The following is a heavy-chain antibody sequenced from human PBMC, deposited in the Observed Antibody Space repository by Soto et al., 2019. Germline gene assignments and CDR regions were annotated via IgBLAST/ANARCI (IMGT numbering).Heavy chain of an antibody. CDR1: GGSFSGYY. Sequence: SDTLCLTCAVYGGSFSGYYWSWIRQPPGKGLEWIGEINHSGSTNYNPSLKSRVTISVDTSKNQFSLKLSSVTAADTAVYYCARVADCSGGRCYFSVDYWGQGTLVTVSS. D-gene: IGHD2-15*01. V-gene: IGHV4-34*01. J-gene: IGHJ4*02. CDR2: INHSGST. CDR3: ARVADCSGGRCYFSVDY.